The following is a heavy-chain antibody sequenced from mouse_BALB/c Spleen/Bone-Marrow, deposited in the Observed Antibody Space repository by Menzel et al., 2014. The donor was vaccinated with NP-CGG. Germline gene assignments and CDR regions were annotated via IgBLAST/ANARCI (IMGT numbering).Heavy chain of an antibody. V-gene: IGHV1S81*02. CDR1: GYTFTNYY. D-gene: IGHD1-2*01. J-gene: IGHJ1*01. CDR3: TRSGFYGYGTYFDV. Sequence: VQLQQSGAELVKPGASVKLSCKVSGYTFTNYYAYWVKQRPGQGLEWIGEINPSNGVTNFNEKFMIKATLTVDSSSSTAYMHLSSLTSEDSAVYYCTRSGFYGYGTYFDVWGAGTTVTVSS. CDR2: INPSNGVT.